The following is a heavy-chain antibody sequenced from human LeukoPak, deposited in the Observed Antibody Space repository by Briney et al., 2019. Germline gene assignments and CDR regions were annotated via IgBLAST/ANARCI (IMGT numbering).Heavy chain of an antibody. CDR1: GFTFSSYS. J-gene: IGHJ4*02. CDR2: ISSSSSTI. Sequence: PGGSLRLSCAASGFTFSSYSMNWVRQAPGKGLEWVSYISSSSSTIYYADSVKGRFTISRDNAKNSLYLHMNSLRAEDTAVYYCARENFPAYFDYWGQGTLVTVSS. CDR3: ARENFPAYFDY. V-gene: IGHV3-48*01.